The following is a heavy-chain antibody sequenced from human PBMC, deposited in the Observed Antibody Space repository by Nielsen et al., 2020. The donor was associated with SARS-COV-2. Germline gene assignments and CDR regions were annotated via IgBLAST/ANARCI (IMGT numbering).Heavy chain of an antibody. CDR1: GFTFDDYA. J-gene: IGHJ6*02. CDR3: AKDLAVAGNYGMDV. Sequence: GGSLRLSCAASGFTFDDYAMHWVRQAPGKGLEWVSGISWNSGSIGYAVSVKGRFTISRDNAKNSLYLQMNSLRAEDTALYYCAKDLAVAGNYGMDVWGQGTTVTVSS. V-gene: IGHV3-9*01. CDR2: ISWNSGSI. D-gene: IGHD6-19*01.